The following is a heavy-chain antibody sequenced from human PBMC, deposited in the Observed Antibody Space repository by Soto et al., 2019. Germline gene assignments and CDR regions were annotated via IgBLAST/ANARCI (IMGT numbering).Heavy chain of an antibody. J-gene: IGHJ5*02. CDR2: VYYSGRT. D-gene: IGHD3-3*01. Sequence: ASETLSLTCTVSGGSINSGDYYWSWIRQTPGKGLEWIGYVYYSGRTYYNPSLKSRLSMTIDTAKKQVSLKLDSVTAAERVVYHCARDVDSSSIFGVVTNTFDPWGLGTLVNVSS. CDR3: ARDVDSSSIFGVVTNTFDP. CDR1: GGSINSGDYY. V-gene: IGHV4-30-4*01.